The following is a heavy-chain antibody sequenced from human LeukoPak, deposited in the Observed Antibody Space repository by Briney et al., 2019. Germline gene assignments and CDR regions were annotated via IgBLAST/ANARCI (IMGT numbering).Heavy chain of an antibody. V-gene: IGHV3-74*01. CDR3: VRDSPSRFFDL. CDR1: GFTFNNYW. J-gene: IGHJ2*01. Sequence: GGSLRLSCAASGFTFNNYWMHWVRQAPGKGLVWVSPINPDGTVTTYADSVKGRFTISRDNAKNTLYLQMNSLRAEDTAVYYCVRDSPSRFFDLWGRGTLVTVSS. CDR2: INPDGTVT. D-gene: IGHD4-11*01.